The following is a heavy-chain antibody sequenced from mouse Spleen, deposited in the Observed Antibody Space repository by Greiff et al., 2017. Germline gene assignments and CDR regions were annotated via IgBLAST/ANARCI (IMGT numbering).Heavy chain of an antibody. J-gene: IGHJ4*01. D-gene: IGHD2-10*02. Sequence: VQLQQSGAELVKPGASVKLSCTASGFNIKDTYMHWVKQRPEQGLEWIGRIDPANGNPKYDPKFQGKATITADTSSNTAYLQLSSLTSEDTAVYYCASYGNYPSFYAMDYWGQGTSVTVSS. CDR2: IDPANGNP. CDR3: ASYGNYPSFYAMDY. V-gene: IGHV14-3*02. CDR1: GFNIKDTY.